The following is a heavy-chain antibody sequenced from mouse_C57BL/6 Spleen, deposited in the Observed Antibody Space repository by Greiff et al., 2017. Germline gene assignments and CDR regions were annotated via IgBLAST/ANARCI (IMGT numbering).Heavy chain of an antibody. J-gene: IGHJ2*01. CDR1: GYTFTCYG. CDR3: ARGDYDEKNVDFDY. D-gene: IGHD2-4*01. V-gene: IGHV1-81*01. Sequence: QVQLQQSGAELARPGASVKLSCKASGYTFTCYGISWVKQRPGQGLEWIGAIYPRSGNTYYNEKFKGKATLTADKSSSTAYMELRSLTSEDSAVYFCARGDYDEKNVDFDYWGQGTTLTVSS. CDR2: IYPRSGNT.